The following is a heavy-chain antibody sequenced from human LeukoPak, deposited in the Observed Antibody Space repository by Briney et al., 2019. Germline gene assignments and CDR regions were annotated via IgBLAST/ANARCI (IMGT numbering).Heavy chain of an antibody. CDR2: IKSKTDGGTT. CDR3: TTDGLAYCGGDCYSGFDY. J-gene: IGHJ4*02. V-gene: IGHV3-15*01. D-gene: IGHD2-21*02. Sequence: GGSLRLSCAASGFTFSNAWMSWVRQAPGKGLEWVGRIKSKTDGGTTHYAAPVKGRFTISRDDSKNTLYLQMNSLKTEDTAVYYCTTDGLAYCGGDCYSGFDYWGQGTLVTVSS. CDR1: GFTFSNAW.